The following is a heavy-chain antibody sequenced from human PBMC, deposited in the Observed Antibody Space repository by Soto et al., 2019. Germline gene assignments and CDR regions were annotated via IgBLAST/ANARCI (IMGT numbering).Heavy chain of an antibody. CDR1: GFTFSSYG. V-gene: IGHV3-33*01. J-gene: IGHJ4*02. Sequence: GGSLRLSCAASGFTFSSYGMHWVRQAPSKGLEWVAVIWYDGSNKYYADSVKGRFTISRDNSKNTLYLQMNSLRAEDTAVYYCARDEEVVITYYFDYWGQGTLVTVSS. CDR3: ARDEEVVITYYFDY. D-gene: IGHD3-22*01. CDR2: IWYDGSNK.